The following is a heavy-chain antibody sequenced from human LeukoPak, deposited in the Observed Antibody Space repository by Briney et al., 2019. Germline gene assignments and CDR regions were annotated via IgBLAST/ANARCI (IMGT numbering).Heavy chain of an antibody. CDR3: ARAPTYYYDSSGYPDAFDI. CDR1: GGSFSGYY. CDR2: INHSGST. J-gene: IGHJ3*02. V-gene: IGHV4-34*01. Sequence: PSETLSLTCAVYGGSFSGYYWSWIRQPPGKGLEWIGKINHSGSTNYNPSLKSRVTISVDTSKNQFSLKLSSVTAADTAVYYCARAPTYYYDSSGYPDAFDIWGQGTMVTVSS. D-gene: IGHD3-22*01.